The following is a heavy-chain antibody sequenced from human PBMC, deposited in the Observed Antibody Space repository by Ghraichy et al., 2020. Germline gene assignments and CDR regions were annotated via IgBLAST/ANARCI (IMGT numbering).Heavy chain of an antibody. CDR1: GGSLTSHG. CDR3: AKAATIYDYADYGYYYYGLDL. J-gene: IGHJ6*02. Sequence: SVKVSCKASGGSLTSHGFSWVRQAPGQGLEWMGGIIPVFGNANHAHNFQGRLTITADESTGASYLELSSLRSEDTAVYYCAKAATIYDYADYGYYYYGLDLWGQGTTVTVFS. CDR2: IIPVFGNA. V-gene: IGHV1-69*13. D-gene: IGHD4-17*01.